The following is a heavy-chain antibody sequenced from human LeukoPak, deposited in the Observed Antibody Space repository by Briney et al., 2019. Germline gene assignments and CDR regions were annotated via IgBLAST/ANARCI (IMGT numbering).Heavy chain of an antibody. CDR2: IYPGDSDT. V-gene: IGHV5-51*01. J-gene: IGHJ4*02. CDR3: ARQVDIVATMAY. CDR1: GYTFTSQW. Sequence: GESLKISCKSSGYTFTSQWIGWVRQMPGKGLEWMGIIYPGDSDTRYSPSFQGQVTISADKSISTAYLQWSSLKASDTAMYYCARQVDIVATMAYWGQGTLVTVSS. D-gene: IGHD5-12*01.